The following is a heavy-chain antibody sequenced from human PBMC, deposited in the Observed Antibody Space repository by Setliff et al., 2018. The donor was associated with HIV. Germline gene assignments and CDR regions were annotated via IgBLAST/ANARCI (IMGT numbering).Heavy chain of an antibody. V-gene: IGHV4-39*01. Sequence: PSETLSLTCTVSGGSISSTSYYWGWIRQPPGTGLEWIGSISSSGNTYCNPSLKSRVTTSVDTPKNQFSLKLNSVTAADTAVYYCAKTIGRYFDIFDNWGQGTLVTVS. CDR2: ISSSGNT. CDR3: AKTIGRYFDIFDN. D-gene: IGHD3-9*01. J-gene: IGHJ4*02. CDR1: GGSISSTSYY.